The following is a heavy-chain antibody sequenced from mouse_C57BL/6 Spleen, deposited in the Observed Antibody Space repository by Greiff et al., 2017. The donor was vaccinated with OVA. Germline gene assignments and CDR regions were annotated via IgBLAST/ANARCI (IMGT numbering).Heavy chain of an antibody. CDR2: ISSGSSTI. J-gene: IGHJ4*01. Sequence: DVKLVESGGGLVKPGGSLKLSCAASGFTFSDYGMHWVRQAPEKGLEWVAYISSGSSTIYYADTVKGRFTISRDNAKNTLFLQMTSLRSEDTAMYYCAALYYSNYEDAMDYWGQGTSVTVSS. CDR3: AALYYSNYEDAMDY. D-gene: IGHD2-5*01. CDR1: GFTFSDYG. V-gene: IGHV5-17*01.